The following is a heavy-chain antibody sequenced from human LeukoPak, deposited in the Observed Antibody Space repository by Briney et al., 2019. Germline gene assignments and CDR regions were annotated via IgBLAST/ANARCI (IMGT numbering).Heavy chain of an antibody. CDR1: GFTFSNYA. CDR2: ISYDGSNK. CDR3: AKGGDHDYVWGSYPIRSYYFDY. Sequence: GGSLRLSCAASGFTFSNYAIHWVRQAPGKGLEWVTVISYDGSNKYYADSVKGRFTISRDNSKNTLYLQMNSLRAEDTAVYYCAKGGDHDYVWGSYPIRSYYFDYWGQGTLVTVSS. J-gene: IGHJ4*02. D-gene: IGHD3-16*02. V-gene: IGHV3-30*04.